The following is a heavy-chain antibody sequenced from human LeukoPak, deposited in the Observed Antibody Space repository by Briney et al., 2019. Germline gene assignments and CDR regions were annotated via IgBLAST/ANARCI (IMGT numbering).Heavy chain of an antibody. CDR3: ARGVVVPAAMAEGAFDI. CDR1: GGPFSGYY. J-gene: IGHJ3*02. V-gene: IGHV4-34*01. Sequence: PSETLSLTCAVYGGPFSGYYWSWIRQPPGKGLEWIGEINHSGSTNYNPSLKSRVTISVDTSKNQFSLKLSSVTAADTAVYYCARGVVVPAAMAEGAFDIWGQGTMVTVSS. D-gene: IGHD2-2*01. CDR2: INHSGST.